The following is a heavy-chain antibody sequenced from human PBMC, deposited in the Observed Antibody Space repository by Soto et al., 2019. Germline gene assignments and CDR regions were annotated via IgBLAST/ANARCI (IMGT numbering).Heavy chain of an antibody. V-gene: IGHV3-23*01. D-gene: IGHD1-26*01. CDR3: APDLRGREILNYYYYGMDV. CDR1: GFTFSSYA. J-gene: IGHJ6*02. Sequence: GGSLRLSCAASGFTFSSYAMSWVRQAPGKGLEWVSAISGSGGSTYYADSVKGRFTISRDNSKNTLYLQMNSLRAEDTAVYYCAPDLRGREILNYYYYGMDVWGQGTRVTVSS. CDR2: ISGSGGST.